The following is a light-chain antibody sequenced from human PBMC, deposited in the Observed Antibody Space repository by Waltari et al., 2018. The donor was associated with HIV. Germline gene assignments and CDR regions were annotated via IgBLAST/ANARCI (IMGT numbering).Light chain of an antibody. CDR2: EVT. Sequence: QSALTQPPSVSGSLGQSVTISCTGTSSDIGAYNRVSWYQQSPGTAPKLRIYEVTHRPLGFPVRFSGSKSGNTASLTISGLQADDEADYYCSSYTTSSTWVFGGGTKLTVL. V-gene: IGLV2-18*02. CDR3: SSYTTSSTWV. J-gene: IGLJ3*02. CDR1: SSDIGAYNR.